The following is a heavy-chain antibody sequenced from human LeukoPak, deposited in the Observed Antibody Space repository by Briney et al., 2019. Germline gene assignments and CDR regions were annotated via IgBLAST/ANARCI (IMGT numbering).Heavy chain of an antibody. CDR3: ARGYDTIFGVVITDDAFDI. J-gene: IGHJ3*02. CDR1: GGSISSYY. V-gene: IGHV4-59*01. Sequence: SETLSLTCTVSGGSISSYYWSWIRQPPGKGLDWIGYIYYSGSTNYNPSLKSRVTISVDTSKNQFSLKLSSVTAADTAVYYCARGYDTIFGVVITDDAFDIWGQGTMVTVSP. CDR2: IYYSGST. D-gene: IGHD3-3*01.